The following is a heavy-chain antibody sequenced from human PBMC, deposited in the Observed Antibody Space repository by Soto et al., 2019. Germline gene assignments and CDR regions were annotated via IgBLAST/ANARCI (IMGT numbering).Heavy chain of an antibody. V-gene: IGHV3-11*01. D-gene: IGHD3-22*01. CDR1: GFTFSDYY. Sequence: GSLRLSCAASGFTFSDYYMSWIRQAPGKGLEWVSYISSSGSTIYYADSVKGRFTISRDNAKNSLYLQMNSLRAEDTAVYYCARDSYYYDSSGYPPGYWGQGTLVTVSS. CDR2: ISSSGSTI. CDR3: ARDSYYYDSSGYPPGY. J-gene: IGHJ4*02.